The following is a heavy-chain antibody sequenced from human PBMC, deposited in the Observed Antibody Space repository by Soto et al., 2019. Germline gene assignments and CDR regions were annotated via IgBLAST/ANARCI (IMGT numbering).Heavy chain of an antibody. V-gene: IGHV4-38-2*01. D-gene: IGHD3-22*01. CDR3: ARAQNSYYYDSRGYFDY. J-gene: IGHJ4*02. Sequence: NPSETLSLTCAVSGYSISSGYYWGWIRQPRGKGLEWIGSSYHSGSTYYNPSLKSRATISVDTSKNQFSLKLRSVTAADTAVYYCARAQNSYYYDSRGYFDYWGQGTLVTVS. CDR1: GYSISSGYY. CDR2: SYHSGST.